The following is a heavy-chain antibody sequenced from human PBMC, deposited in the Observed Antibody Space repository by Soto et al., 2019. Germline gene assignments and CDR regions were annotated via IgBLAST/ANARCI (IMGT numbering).Heavy chain of an antibody. CDR2: IKQDGSEK. D-gene: IGHD5-12*01. J-gene: IGHJ4*02. V-gene: IGHV3-7*03. CDR1: GFRFNSSW. CDR3: ARDCCARWLGYYFDY. Sequence: PGGSLRLASAACGFRFNSSWMTWVRQAQGKGLEWVANIKQDGSEKYYVDSVKGRFTISRDNAKNSLYLQMNSLRAEDTAVYYCARDCCARWLGYYFDYWGQRTLVTVSS.